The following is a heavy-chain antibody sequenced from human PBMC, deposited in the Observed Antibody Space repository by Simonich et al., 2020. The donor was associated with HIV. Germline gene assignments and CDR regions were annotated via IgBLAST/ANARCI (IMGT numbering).Heavy chain of an antibody. D-gene: IGHD6-19*01. V-gene: IGHV3-21*01. CDR2: ISSSSSYI. J-gene: IGHJ5*02. CDR1: GFTFSSYT. CDR3: ARDRSSGWSHNWFDP. Sequence: EVQLVESGGGLVKPGGSLRLSCAASGFTFSSYTMNWVRQAPGKGRGWVSSISSSSSYIYYADEVKGRFTISRDNAKNSLYLQMNSLRAEDTAVYYCARDRSSGWSHNWFDPWGQGILVTVSS.